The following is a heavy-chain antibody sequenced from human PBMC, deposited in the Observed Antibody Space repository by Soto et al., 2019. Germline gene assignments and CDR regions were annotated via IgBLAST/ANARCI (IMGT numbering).Heavy chain of an antibody. CDR1: GGSISSYY. D-gene: IGHD2-2*01. CDR2: IYYSGST. Sequence: SETLSLTCTVSGGSISSYYWSWIRQPPGKGLEWIGYIYYSGSTNYNPSLKSRVTISVDPSKNQFSLKLSSVTAADTAVYYCARLGDVEVPAADNHWFAPWGQGTLVTVSS. J-gene: IGHJ5*02. V-gene: IGHV4-59*08. CDR3: ARLGDVEVPAADNHWFAP.